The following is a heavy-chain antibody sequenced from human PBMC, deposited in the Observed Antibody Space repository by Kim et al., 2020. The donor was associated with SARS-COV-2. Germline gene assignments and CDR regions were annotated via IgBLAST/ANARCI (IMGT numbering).Heavy chain of an antibody. CDR3: ARIITVATEDY. V-gene: IGHV3-48*03. CDR2: I. D-gene: IGHD4-17*01. Sequence: IYYADSVKGRFTISRDNAKNSLYLQMNSLRAEDTAVYYCARIITVATEDYWGQGTLVTVSS. J-gene: IGHJ4*02.